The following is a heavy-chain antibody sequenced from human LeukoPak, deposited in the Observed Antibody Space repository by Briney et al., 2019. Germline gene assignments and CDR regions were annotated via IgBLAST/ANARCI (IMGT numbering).Heavy chain of an antibody. V-gene: IGHV3-48*04. D-gene: IGHD3-10*01. Sequence: PGGSLRLSCAASGFTFSDYTMNWVRQAPGKGLEWVSYIDLSGSTLYYVDSVKGRFTISRDNAKNSLYLQMNSLRAEDTAVYYCARDGNYRVADDIWGQGTMVTVSS. CDR1: GFTFSDYT. CDR2: IDLSGSTL. J-gene: IGHJ3*02. CDR3: ARDGNYRVADDI.